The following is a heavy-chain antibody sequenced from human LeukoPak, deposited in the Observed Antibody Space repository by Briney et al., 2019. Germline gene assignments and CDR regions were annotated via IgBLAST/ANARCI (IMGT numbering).Heavy chain of an antibody. Sequence: SETLSLTCTVSGGSISSSNYYWGWIRQPPGKGLEWIGSIYYSGSTYYNPSLNSRVTISVDTSKNQFSLKLRSVTAADTAVYYCARAGYYYGSGSYLGFAPWGQGTLVTVSS. V-gene: IGHV4-39*07. D-gene: IGHD3-10*01. J-gene: IGHJ5*02. CDR2: IYYSGST. CDR1: GGSISSSNYY. CDR3: ARAGYYYGSGSYLGFAP.